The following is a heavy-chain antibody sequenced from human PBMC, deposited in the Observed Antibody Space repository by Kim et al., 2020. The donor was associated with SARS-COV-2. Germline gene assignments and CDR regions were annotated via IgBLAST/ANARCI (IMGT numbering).Heavy chain of an antibody. CDR3: ARDRGGSYPDAFDI. V-gene: IGHV4-59*01. D-gene: IGHD1-26*01. J-gene: IGHJ3*02. Sequence: TPSHRSRVTISVDTSKYQFSRKLSSVTAADTAVYYCARDRGGSYPDAFDIWGQGTMVTVSS.